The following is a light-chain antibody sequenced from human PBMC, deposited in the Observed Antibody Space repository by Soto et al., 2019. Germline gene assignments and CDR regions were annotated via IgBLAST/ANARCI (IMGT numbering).Light chain of an antibody. CDR3: TSYAGSNIWV. CDR1: SSDVGAYKY. Sequence: QSALTQPPSASGSPGQSVTISCTGTSSDVGAYKYVSGYQQYPGKAPKLMIYEVNKRPSGVPDRFSGSKSGKTASLTVSGLKPEDEPDYHCTSYAGSNIWVFGGGTKLTVL. J-gene: IGLJ3*02. CDR2: EVN. V-gene: IGLV2-8*01.